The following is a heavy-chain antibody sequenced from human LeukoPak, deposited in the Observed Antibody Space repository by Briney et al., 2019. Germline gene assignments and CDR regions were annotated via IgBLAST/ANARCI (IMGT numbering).Heavy chain of an antibody. V-gene: IGHV3-33*01. Sequence: GGSLRPSCAASGFTFSSYGMHWVRQAPGKGLEWVAVIWYDGSNKYYADSVKGRFTISRDNSKNTLYLQMNSLRAEDTAVYYCAREPGHPEWPAIDPWGQGTLVTVSS. CDR3: AREPGHPEWPAIDP. CDR1: GFTFSSYG. D-gene: IGHD3-3*01. CDR2: IWYDGSNK. J-gene: IGHJ5*02.